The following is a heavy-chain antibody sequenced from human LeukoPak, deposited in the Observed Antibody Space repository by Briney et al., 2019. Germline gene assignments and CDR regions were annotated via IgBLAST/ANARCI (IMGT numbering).Heavy chain of an antibody. Sequence: GRSLRLSCAASGFTFSSYGMHWVRQAPGKGLEWVAVISYDGSNKYYADSVKGRFTISRDNSKNTLYLQMNSLRAEDTALYYCASAPGVVTPKFDFWGPGTLVTVSS. V-gene: IGHV3-30*03. CDR2: ISYDGSNK. CDR3: ASAPGVVTPKFDF. CDR1: GFTFSSYG. J-gene: IGHJ4*02. D-gene: IGHD2-21*02.